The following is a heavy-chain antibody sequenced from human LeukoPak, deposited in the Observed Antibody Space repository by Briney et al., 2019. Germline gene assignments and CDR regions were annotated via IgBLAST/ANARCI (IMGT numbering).Heavy chain of an antibody. Sequence: TGGSLRLSCAASGFIFNSYNITWVRQAPGKGLEWVSSISSSSTFISYADSVKGRFTISRDDAKNSLYLQMNSLRAEDTAVYYCARRALGVGYDNWGQGTLVTVSS. CDR1: GFIFNSYN. V-gene: IGHV3-21*01. J-gene: IGHJ4*02. CDR3: ARRALGVGYDN. CDR2: ISSSSTFI. D-gene: IGHD1-26*01.